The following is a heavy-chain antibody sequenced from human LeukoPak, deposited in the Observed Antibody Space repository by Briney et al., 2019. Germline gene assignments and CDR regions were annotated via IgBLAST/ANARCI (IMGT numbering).Heavy chain of an antibody. CDR3: AGPRRDLLSAFDI. CDR1: GFTFSSYE. J-gene: IGHJ3*02. Sequence: PGGSLRLSCAASGFTFSSYEMNWVRQAPGKGQEWVSYISSSGSTIYYADSVKGRFTISRDNAKNSLYLQMNSLRAEDTAVYYCAGPRRDLLSAFDIWGQGTMVAVSS. V-gene: IGHV3-48*03. CDR2: ISSSGSTI. D-gene: IGHD1-26*01.